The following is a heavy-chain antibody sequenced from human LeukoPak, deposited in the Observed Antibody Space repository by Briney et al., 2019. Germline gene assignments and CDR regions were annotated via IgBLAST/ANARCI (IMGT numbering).Heavy chain of an antibody. D-gene: IGHD3-22*01. J-gene: IGHJ4*02. CDR1: GFTVSSNY. CDR2: IYSGGST. V-gene: IGHV3-53*04. Sequence: GASLTLSFSASGFTVSSNYMSCVRHAPGKGLEWVSVIYSGGSTYYAHSVKGRFTISRHNSKNTLYLQMNSLRAEDTAVYYCARDLRYYESSYIVYWGQGTLVTVSS. CDR3: ARDLRYYESSYIVY.